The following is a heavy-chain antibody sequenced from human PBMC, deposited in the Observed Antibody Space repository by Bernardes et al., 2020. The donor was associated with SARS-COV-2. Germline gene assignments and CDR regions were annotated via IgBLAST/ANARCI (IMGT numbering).Heavy chain of an antibody. CDR1: GFTFRDYV. CDR2: IRSKPYGGTT. D-gene: IGHD5-18*01. V-gene: IGHV3-49*03. J-gene: IGHJ4*02. Sequence: GGSLRLSCAASGFTFRDYVLSWFRQAPGKVLEWVGFIRSKPYGGTTEYAASVKGRFTISRDDSKSIAYLQMNSLKTEDTAVYYCTRSSGDTAATGWGQGTLVTVDS. CDR3: TRSSGDTAATG.